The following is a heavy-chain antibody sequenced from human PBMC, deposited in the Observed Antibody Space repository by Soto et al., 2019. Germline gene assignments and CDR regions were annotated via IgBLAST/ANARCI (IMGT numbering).Heavy chain of an antibody. Sequence: ASVKVSCKASGGTFSSYAISWVRQAPGQGLEWMGGIIPIFGTANYAQKFQGRVTITADESTSTAYMELSSLRSEDTAVYYCARWYYYDSSGYYGYDAFDIWGQGTMVTVSS. CDR3: ARWYYYDSSGYYGYDAFDI. D-gene: IGHD3-22*01. CDR1: GGTFSSYA. CDR2: IIPIFGTA. V-gene: IGHV1-69*13. J-gene: IGHJ3*02.